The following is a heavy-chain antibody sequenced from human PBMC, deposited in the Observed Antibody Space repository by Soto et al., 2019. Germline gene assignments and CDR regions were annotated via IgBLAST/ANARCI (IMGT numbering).Heavy chain of an antibody. CDR1: GGSXSSYY. CDR3: ATVYNWNTNDWFDP. CDR2: IYYSGST. D-gene: IGHD1-20*01. V-gene: IGHV4-59*01. J-gene: IGHJ5*02. Sequence: SETLSLTCTVSGGSXSSYYWSWIRQPPGKGLEWIGYIYYSGSTNYNPSLKSRVTISVDTSKNQFSLKLSSVTAADTAVYYCATVYNWNTNDWFDPWGQGTLVTVSS.